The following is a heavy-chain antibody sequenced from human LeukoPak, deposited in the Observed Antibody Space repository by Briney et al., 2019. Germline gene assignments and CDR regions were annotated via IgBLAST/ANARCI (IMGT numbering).Heavy chain of an antibody. CDR2: IRYDGSNK. D-gene: IGHD4-17*01. J-gene: IGHJ4*02. V-gene: IGHV3-30*02. Sequence: PGGSLRLSCAASGFTFSSYGMHWVRQAPGKGLEWVAFIRYDGSNKYYADSVKGRFTISRDNAKNTLSLQMNSLRADDTAVYYCARATTVTGPNTGLALDYWGRGTLVTVSS. CDR1: GFTFSSYG. CDR3: ARATTVTGPNTGLALDY.